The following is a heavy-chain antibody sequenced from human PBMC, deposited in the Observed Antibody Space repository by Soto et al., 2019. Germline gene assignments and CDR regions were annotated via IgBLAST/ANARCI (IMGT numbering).Heavy chain of an antibody. CDR2: ISYDGSNK. CDR3: AKDGGYSYGFGY. V-gene: IGHV3-30*18. Sequence: SLRLSCAASGFTFSSYGMHWVRQAPGKGLEWVAVISYDGSNKYYADSVKGRFTISRDNSKNTLYLQMNSLRAEDTAVYYCAKDGGYSYGFGYWGQGTLVTVSS. J-gene: IGHJ4*02. CDR1: GFTFSSYG. D-gene: IGHD5-18*01.